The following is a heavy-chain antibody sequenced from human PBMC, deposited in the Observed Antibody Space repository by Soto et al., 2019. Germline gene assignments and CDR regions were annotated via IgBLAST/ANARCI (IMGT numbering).Heavy chain of an antibody. Sequence: SVKVSCKASGVTFSSYAISWVRQAPGQGLEWMGGIIPIFGTANYAQKFQGRVTITADESTSTAYMELSSLRSEDTAVYYCARTFAGDYVVDYWGQGTLVTVSS. V-gene: IGHV1-69*13. CDR1: GVTFSSYA. J-gene: IGHJ4*02. CDR3: ARTFAGDYVVDY. D-gene: IGHD4-17*01. CDR2: IIPIFGTA.